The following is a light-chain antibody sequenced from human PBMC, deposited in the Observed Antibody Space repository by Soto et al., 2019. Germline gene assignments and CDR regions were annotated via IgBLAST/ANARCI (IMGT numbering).Light chain of an antibody. CDR3: QQYGTSPGMYT. Sequence: EIVLTQSPGTLSLSPGERATLSCRASQSVSSSYLAWYQQKPGQAPRLLIFGVSSRATGTPDRFSGSGSGTDFTLTISRLEPEDFAVYYCQQYGTSPGMYTFGQGTKLEIK. CDR1: QSVSSSY. CDR2: GVS. V-gene: IGKV3-20*01. J-gene: IGKJ2*01.